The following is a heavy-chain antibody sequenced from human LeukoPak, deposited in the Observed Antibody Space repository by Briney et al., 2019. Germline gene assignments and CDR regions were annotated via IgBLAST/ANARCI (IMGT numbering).Heavy chain of an antibody. CDR2: IIPIFGTA. Sequence: SVKVPCKASGGTFSSYAISWVRQAPGQGLEWMGGIIPIFGTANYAQKFQGRVTITTDESTSTAYMELSSLRSEDTAVYYCATSPRQLRFLEWLKAFDIWGQGTMVTVSS. D-gene: IGHD3-3*01. V-gene: IGHV1-69*05. J-gene: IGHJ3*02. CDR1: GGTFSSYA. CDR3: ATSPRQLRFLEWLKAFDI.